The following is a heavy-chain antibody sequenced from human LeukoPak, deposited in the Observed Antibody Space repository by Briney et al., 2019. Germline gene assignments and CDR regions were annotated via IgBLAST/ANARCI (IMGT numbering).Heavy chain of an antibody. CDR2: IYYSGST. J-gene: IGHJ4*02. CDR3: ARHYYDFWSGYYQFDY. V-gene: IGHV4-39*01. D-gene: IGHD3-3*01. CDR1: GGSISSSSYY. Sequence: SETLSLTCTVSGGSISSSSYYWGWIRQPPRKGLEWIGSIYYSGSTYYNPSPKSRVTISVDTSKNQFSLKLSSVTAADTAVYYCARHYYDFWSGYYQFDYWGQGTLVIVSS.